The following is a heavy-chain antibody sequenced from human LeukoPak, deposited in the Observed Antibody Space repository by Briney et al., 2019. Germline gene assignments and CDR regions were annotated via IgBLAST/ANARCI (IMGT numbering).Heavy chain of an antibody. D-gene: IGHD2-2*01. CDR2: IYYSGST. CDR3: AGGVAEYQLPWGYYYYYGMDV. J-gene: IGHJ6*02. Sequence: SETLSLTCTVSGGSISSYYWSWLRQPPGKGLEWIGYIYYSGSTNYNPSLKSRVTISVDTSKNQFSLKLSSVTAADTAMYYCAGGVAEYQLPWGYYYYYGMDVWGQGTTVTVSS. CDR1: GGSISSYY. V-gene: IGHV4-59*01.